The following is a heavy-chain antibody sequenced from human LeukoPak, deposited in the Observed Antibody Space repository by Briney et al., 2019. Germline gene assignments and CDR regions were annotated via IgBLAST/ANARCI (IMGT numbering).Heavy chain of an antibody. V-gene: IGHV3-23*01. CDR1: GFTFSSYA. CDR2: ISSSGGST. CDR3: AKQYSDIWSGYSS. J-gene: IGHJ5*02. D-gene: IGHD3-3*01. Sequence: GGSLGLSCAASGFTFSSYAMSWVRQAPGKGLEWVSAISSSGGSTYYADSVKGRFTISRDNSKNTLYLQMNSLRAEDTAVYYCAKQYSDIWSGYSSWGQGSLVTVSS.